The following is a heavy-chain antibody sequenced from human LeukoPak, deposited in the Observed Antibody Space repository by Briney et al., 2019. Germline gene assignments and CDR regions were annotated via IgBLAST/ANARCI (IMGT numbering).Heavy chain of an antibody. CDR2: ISDSGGST. CDR1: GFTFSNYA. V-gene: IGHV3-23*01. D-gene: IGHD3-3*01. J-gene: IGHJ5*02. Sequence: PGGSLRLSCAASGFTFSNYAMNWVRQAPGKGLEWVSTISDSGGSTYYADSVKGRFTISRDNSKNTLYLQMNSLRAEDTAVYYCAKGAGYDFWSGYYTSWGQGTLVTVSS. CDR3: AKGAGYDFWSGYYTS.